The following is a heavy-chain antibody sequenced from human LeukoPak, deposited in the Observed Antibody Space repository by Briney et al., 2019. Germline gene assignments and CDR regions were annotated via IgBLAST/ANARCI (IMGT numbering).Heavy chain of an antibody. CDR3: AIWGRYSTSSY. Sequence: GGSLRLSCTASGFTFSTYTLNWVRQAPGKGLEWLSSVSSFSTDIYYADSVKGRFTISRDNAKDSLSLQMNSLRVDDTAVYYCAIWGRYSTSSYWGQGTLVTVSS. CDR1: GFTFSTYT. V-gene: IGHV3-21*01. J-gene: IGHJ4*02. D-gene: IGHD5-12*01. CDR2: VSSFSTDI.